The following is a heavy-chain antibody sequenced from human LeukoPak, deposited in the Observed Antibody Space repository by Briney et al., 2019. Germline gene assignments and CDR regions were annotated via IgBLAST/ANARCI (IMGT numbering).Heavy chain of an antibody. Sequence: GASVKVSCKASGYTFTSYAMHWVRQAPGQRLERMGWINAGNGNTKYSQKFQGRVTITRDTSASTAYMELSSLRSEDTAVYYCARAAGSSSWYPGYWGQGTLVTVSS. CDR2: INAGNGNT. D-gene: IGHD6-13*01. V-gene: IGHV1-3*01. J-gene: IGHJ4*02. CDR1: GYTFTSYA. CDR3: ARAAGSSSWYPGY.